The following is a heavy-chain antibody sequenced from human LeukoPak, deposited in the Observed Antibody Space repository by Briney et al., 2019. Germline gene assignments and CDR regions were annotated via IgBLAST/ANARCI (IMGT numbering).Heavy chain of an antibody. CDR3: ARLLGGDPYYMDV. V-gene: IGHV4-59*01. D-gene: IGHD3-3*01. CDR1: GGSISTYY. Sequence: SETLSLTCTFSGGSISTYYWSWIRQPPGKGLEWIGYIYYSGSTDYNPSLKSLVTISVDTSKNQFSLRPNSVAAADTAVYYCARLLGGDPYYMDVWGKGTTVTVSS. J-gene: IGHJ6*03. CDR2: IYYSGST.